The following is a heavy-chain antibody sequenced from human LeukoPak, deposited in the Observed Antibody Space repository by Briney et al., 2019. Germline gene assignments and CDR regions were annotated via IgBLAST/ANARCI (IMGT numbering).Heavy chain of an antibody. V-gene: IGHV4-39*07. J-gene: IGHJ5*01. CDR3: ARGYTIFIS. D-gene: IGHD5-18*01. Sequence: SETLSLTCTVSGGSISSSSYYWGWIRQPPGKGLEWIGEISHSGTTNYNPSLKNRLTISVDKSKNQFSLKLSSVTAADTAVYYCARGYTIFISWGQGPLVTVSS. CDR1: GGSISSSSYY. CDR2: ISHSGTT.